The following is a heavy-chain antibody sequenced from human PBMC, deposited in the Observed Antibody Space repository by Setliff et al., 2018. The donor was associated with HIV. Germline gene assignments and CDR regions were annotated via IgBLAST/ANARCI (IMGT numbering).Heavy chain of an antibody. CDR3: AREQSTGYDYFDY. V-gene: IGHV4-61*09. CDR2: IHTRGST. D-gene: IGHD5-12*01. J-gene: IGHJ4*02. CDR1: GGSISSGSYY. Sequence: SETLSLTCTVSGGSISSGSYYWSWIRQPAGKGLEWIGQIHTRGSTNYNPSLKSRVTIAADTSKNQFSLKLSSVTAADTAVYYCAREQSTGYDYFDYWGPGTLVTVSS.